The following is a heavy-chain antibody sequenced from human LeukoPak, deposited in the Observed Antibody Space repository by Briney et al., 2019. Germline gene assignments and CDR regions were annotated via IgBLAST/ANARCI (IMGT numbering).Heavy chain of an antibody. CDR3: AKSPIVVVTAIPYYFDY. D-gene: IGHD2-21*02. Sequence: PXXSLRLSCAXXGFTVXSYYMSWVRQAPGKGLEWVSVIYGGGTTYYADSVKGRFTISRDNPKNTLYLQMSSLRAEDTAVYYCAKSPIVVVTAIPYYFDYWGQGTLVTVSS. CDR2: IYGGGTT. CDR1: GFTVXSYY. V-gene: IGHV3-53*05. J-gene: IGHJ4*02.